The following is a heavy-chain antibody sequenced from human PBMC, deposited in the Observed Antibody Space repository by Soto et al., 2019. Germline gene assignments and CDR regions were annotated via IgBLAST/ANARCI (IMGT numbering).Heavy chain of an antibody. D-gene: IGHD4-17*01. CDR2: ISYDGSNK. CDR3: ATPPYGGNSDMDYYYGMDV. J-gene: IGHJ6*02. Sequence: HPGGSLRLSCAASGFTFSSYGMHWVRQAPGKGLEWVAVISYDGSNKYYADSVKGRFTISRDNSKNTLYLQMNSLRAEDTAVYYCATPPYGGNSDMDYYYGMDVWGQGTTVTVSS. CDR1: GFTFSSYG. V-gene: IGHV3-30*03.